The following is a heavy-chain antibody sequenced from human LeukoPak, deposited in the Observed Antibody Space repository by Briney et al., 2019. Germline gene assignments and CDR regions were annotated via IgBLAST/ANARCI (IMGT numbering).Heavy chain of an antibody. CDR3: ARMYGSGKRRYYYYGMDV. V-gene: IGHV4-39*01. CDR2: IYYSGST. D-gene: IGHD3-10*01. CDR1: GGSISSSSYY. J-gene: IGHJ6*02. Sequence: SETLSLTCTVSGGSISSSSYYWGWIRQPPGKGLEWIGSIYYSGSTYYNPSLKSRVTISVDTSKDQFSLKLSSVTAADTAVYYCARMYGSGKRRYYYYGMDVWGQGTTVTVSS.